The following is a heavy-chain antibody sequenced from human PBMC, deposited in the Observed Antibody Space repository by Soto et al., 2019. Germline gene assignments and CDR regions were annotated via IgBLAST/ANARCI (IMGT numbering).Heavy chain of an antibody. Sequence: QVPLVQSGAEVKKPGSPVTVSCKASGGTFSSYAIHWVRQAPGQGLEWMGGIIPMYGPAKYAQRLQGRVTITADESTTTVYMELTSLTSQDTAVYYCARVPAMVRGVIDKWFDPWGHGTLVTVSS. V-gene: IGHV1-69*01. J-gene: IGHJ5*02. D-gene: IGHD3-10*01. CDR2: IIPMYGPA. CDR3: ARVPAMVRGVIDKWFDP. CDR1: GGTFSSYA.